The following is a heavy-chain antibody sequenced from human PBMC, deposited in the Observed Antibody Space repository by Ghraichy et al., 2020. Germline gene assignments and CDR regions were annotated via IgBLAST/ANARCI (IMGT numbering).Heavy chain of an antibody. CDR1: GYTLTELS. D-gene: IGHD3-10*01. V-gene: IGHV1-24*01. Sequence: ASVKVSCKVSGYTLTELSMHWVRQAPGKGLEWMGGFDPEDGETIYAQKFQGRVTMTEDTSTDTAYMELSSLRSEDTAVYYCATASAVITMVQGSSYYFDYWGQGTLVTVSS. CDR2: FDPEDGET. J-gene: IGHJ4*02. CDR3: ATASAVITMVQGSSYYFDY.